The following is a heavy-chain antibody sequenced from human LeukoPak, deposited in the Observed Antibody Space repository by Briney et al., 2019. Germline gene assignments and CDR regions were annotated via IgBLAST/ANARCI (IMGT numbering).Heavy chain of an antibody. D-gene: IGHD5-18*01. CDR1: GFPFSSYA. CDR2: ISDSGGST. Sequence: GGSLRLSCSASGFPFSSYAMHWVRQAPGKGLEYVSAISDSGGSTYYADSVRGRFTISRDNSKNTLYLQMSSLRAEDTAVYFCVRGYPFGPYGMDVWGQGTTVTVSS. J-gene: IGHJ6*02. CDR3: VRGYPFGPYGMDV. V-gene: IGHV3-64D*09.